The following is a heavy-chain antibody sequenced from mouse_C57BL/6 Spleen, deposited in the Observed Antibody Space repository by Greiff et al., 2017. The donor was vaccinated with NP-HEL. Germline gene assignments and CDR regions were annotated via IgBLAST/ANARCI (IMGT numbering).Heavy chain of an antibody. CDR3: ARRGDYGYAMDY. CDR1: GFTFSDYY. J-gene: IGHJ4*01. Sequence: EVQWVESGGGLVQPGGSLKLSCAASGFTFSDYYMYWVRQTPEKRLEWVAYISNGGGSTYYPDTVKGRFTISRDNAKNTLYLQMSCLKSEDTAMYYCARRGDYGYAMDYWGQGTSVTVSS. CDR2: ISNGGGST. V-gene: IGHV5-12*01. D-gene: IGHD2-4*01.